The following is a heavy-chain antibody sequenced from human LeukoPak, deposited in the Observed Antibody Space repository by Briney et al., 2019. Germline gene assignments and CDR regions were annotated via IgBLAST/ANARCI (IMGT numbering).Heavy chain of an antibody. Sequence: GGSLRLSCAASGFTVSSNYMSWVRQAPGKGLEWVSVIYSGGSTYYADSVKGRFTISRDNSKNTLYLQMKNLRAEDTAVYYCARVAEDADYFDYWGQGPLVTVSS. CDR3: ARVAEDADYFDY. D-gene: IGHD2-15*01. V-gene: IGHV3-53*01. CDR1: GFTVSSNY. CDR2: IYSGGST. J-gene: IGHJ4*02.